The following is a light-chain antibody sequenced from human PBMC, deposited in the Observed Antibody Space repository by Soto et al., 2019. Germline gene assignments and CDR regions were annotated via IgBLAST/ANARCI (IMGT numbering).Light chain of an antibody. CDR2: DAS. J-gene: IGKJ1*01. Sequence: DIVMTQSPGTLSVSPWERATLSCRASQSIRTDLAWYQQKSGQGPRLLIYDASTRATGIPARFSGSGSGTEFTLTISSLQSEDFAVYYCQQYNNWPPWTCGQGTKVDIK. CDR3: QQYNNWPPWT. V-gene: IGKV3D-15*01. CDR1: QSIRTD.